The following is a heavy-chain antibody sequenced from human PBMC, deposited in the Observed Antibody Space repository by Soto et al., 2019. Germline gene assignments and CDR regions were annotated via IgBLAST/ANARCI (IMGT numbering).Heavy chain of an antibody. V-gene: IGHV3-30*18. Sequence: QVQLVESGGGVVQPGRSLRLSCAASGFIFSSYGMHWVRQAPGKGLEWVAVISYEGSHTYYADSVKGRFTITRDNSKNTLYLQMNSLRHGDTAVYYWAKDVQCGGGRCSWSGGFDYWGQGTLVTVSA. D-gene: IGHD2-15*01. CDR1: GFIFSSYG. CDR2: ISYEGSHT. J-gene: IGHJ4*02. CDR3: AKDVQCGGGRCSWSGGFDY.